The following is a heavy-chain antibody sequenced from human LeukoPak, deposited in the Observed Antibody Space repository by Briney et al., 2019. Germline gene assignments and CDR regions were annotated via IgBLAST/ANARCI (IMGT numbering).Heavy chain of an antibody. CDR1: GFTFSTYG. CDR3: ARAGSWSSRPYFDY. CDR2: VSGSGGST. Sequence: PGGSLRLSCAASGFTFSTYGMNWVRQAPGKGLEWVSAVSGSGGSTYSADSVKGRFTISRDNSKNMVYLQTSSLRAEDTAVYYCARAGSWSSRPYFDYWGQGILVSVSS. V-gene: IGHV3-23*01. J-gene: IGHJ4*02. D-gene: IGHD1-26*01.